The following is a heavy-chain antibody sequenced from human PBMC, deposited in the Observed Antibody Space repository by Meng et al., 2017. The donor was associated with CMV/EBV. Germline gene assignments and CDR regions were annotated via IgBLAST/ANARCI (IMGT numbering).Heavy chain of an antibody. D-gene: IGHD2-2*01. CDR1: VYTFTSYG. Sequence: ASVNVSCKASVYTFTSYGISWVRQAPGQGLEWMGWINPNSGGTHYAQKFQGRVTMTRDTSISTAYMELRRLRSDDTALYYCARDRLGYCSSTSCYYGGDWGQGTLVTVSS. V-gene: IGHV1-2*02. J-gene: IGHJ4*02. CDR2: INPNSGGT. CDR3: ARDRLGYCSSTSCYYGGD.